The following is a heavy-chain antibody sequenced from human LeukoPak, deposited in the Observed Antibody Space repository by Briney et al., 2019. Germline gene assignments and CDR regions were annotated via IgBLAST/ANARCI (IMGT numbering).Heavy chain of an antibody. CDR3: ARVGYCSGGSCYSSFDY. CDR2: MNPNSGNT. D-gene: IGHD2-15*01. CDR1: GYTFTSYD. J-gene: IGHJ4*02. Sequence: GASVKVSCKASGYTFTSYDINWVRQATGQGLEWMGWMNPNSGNTGFAQKFQGRVTMTRNTSITTAYMELSSLRSEDTAVYYCARVGYCSGGSCYSSFDYWGQGTLVTVSS. V-gene: IGHV1-8*01.